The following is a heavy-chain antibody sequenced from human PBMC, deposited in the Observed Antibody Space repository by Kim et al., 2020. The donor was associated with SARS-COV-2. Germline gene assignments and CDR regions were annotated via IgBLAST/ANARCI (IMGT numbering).Heavy chain of an antibody. Sequence: AQKFQGRVTITADKSTSTAYMELSSLRSEDTAVYYCAREARSRSWQVFDYWGQGTLVTVSS. CDR3: AREARSRSWQVFDY. V-gene: IGHV1-69*04. J-gene: IGHJ4*02. D-gene: IGHD6-13*01.